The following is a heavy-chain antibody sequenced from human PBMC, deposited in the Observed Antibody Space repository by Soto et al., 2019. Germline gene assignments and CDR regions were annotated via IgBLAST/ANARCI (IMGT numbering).Heavy chain of an antibody. CDR1: GYTFTSYG. V-gene: IGHV1-18*01. D-gene: IGHD6-13*01. J-gene: IGHJ4*02. CDR2: ISAYNGNT. CDR3: ARVSPSSRAAEP. Sequence: QVQLVQSGAEVKKPRASVRVSCKASGYTFTSYGISWVRQAPGQGLEWMGWISAYNGNTNYAQSLQGRVTMTTDTSTTTAYMVLRSLKSDDTAVYYCARVSPSSRAAEPWGQGTLVTVS.